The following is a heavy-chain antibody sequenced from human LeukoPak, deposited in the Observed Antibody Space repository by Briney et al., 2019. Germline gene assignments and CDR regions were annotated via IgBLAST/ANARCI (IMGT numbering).Heavy chain of an antibody. D-gene: IGHD2-21*01. Sequence: GGSLRLSCTASGFTFSTFWMTWVRQAPGKGLEWVANIKPDGSDNYYVDSVRGRFTISRDSAKNTLYLQMDSLRAEDTAVYYCARGDGWHIYWGQGTLVTVSS. CDR1: GFTFSTFW. J-gene: IGHJ4*02. CDR2: IKPDGSDN. CDR3: ARGDGWHIY. V-gene: IGHV3-7*01.